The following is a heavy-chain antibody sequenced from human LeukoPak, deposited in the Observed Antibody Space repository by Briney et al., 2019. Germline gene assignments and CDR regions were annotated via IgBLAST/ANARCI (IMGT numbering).Heavy chain of an antibody. Sequence: GGSLRLSCAASGFTFSSYAMSWVRQAPGKGLESVSAISGSGGSTYYADSVKGRFTISRDNSKNTLYLQMNSLRAEDTAVYYCAKDLYPDTAMVAEFDYWGQGTLVTVSS. D-gene: IGHD5-18*01. CDR1: GFTFSSYA. J-gene: IGHJ4*02. CDR3: AKDLYPDTAMVAEFDY. V-gene: IGHV3-23*01. CDR2: ISGSGGST.